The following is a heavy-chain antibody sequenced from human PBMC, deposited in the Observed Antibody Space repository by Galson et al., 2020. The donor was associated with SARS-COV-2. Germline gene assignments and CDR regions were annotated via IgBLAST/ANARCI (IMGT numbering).Heavy chain of an antibody. CDR2: FYVSGDT. CDR3: ARQTEFDSSWATPDF. Sequence: SETLSLTCTVSGGSVSSNRYYWGWIRQAPGKGLEWIGSFYVSGDTYYNPSFENRIIMSVDTSKNQFSLNLNSVTAADTGVYYCARQTEFDSSWATPDFWGQGALVTVSS. J-gene: IGHJ4*02. CDR1: GGSVSSNRYY. V-gene: IGHV4-39*01. D-gene: IGHD6-13*01.